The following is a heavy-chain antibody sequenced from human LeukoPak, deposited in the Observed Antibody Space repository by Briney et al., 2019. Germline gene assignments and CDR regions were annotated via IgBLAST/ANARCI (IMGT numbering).Heavy chain of an antibody. D-gene: IGHD3-22*01. CDR3: AKAQEVGDSSGYYYDPIDY. CDR2: ISSSGSTI. Sequence: GGSLRLSCAASGFTFSSYEMNWVRQAPGKGLEWVSYISSSGSTIYYADSVKGRFTISRDNAKNSLYLQMNSLRAEDTAVYYCAKAQEVGDSSGYYYDPIDYWGQGTLVTVSS. CDR1: GFTFSSYE. J-gene: IGHJ4*02. V-gene: IGHV3-48*03.